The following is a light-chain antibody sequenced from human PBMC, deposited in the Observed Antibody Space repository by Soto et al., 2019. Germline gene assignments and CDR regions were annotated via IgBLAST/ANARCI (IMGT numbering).Light chain of an antibody. CDR1: SSDIGRYNY. CDR2: EVN. Sequence: QSVLTQPPSASGSPGQSVTISCTGTSSDIGRYNYVSWYQQHPGKAPKLMIYEVNKRPSEVPDRFSGSKSGNTASLPVSGLQAEDEADYYCCTFTGTTIGVFGGGTKLTVL. CDR3: CTFTGTTIGV. V-gene: IGLV2-8*01. J-gene: IGLJ2*01.